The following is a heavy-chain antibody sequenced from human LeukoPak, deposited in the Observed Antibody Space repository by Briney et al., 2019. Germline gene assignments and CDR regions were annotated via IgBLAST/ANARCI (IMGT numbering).Heavy chain of an antibody. Sequence: GASVKVSCKASGGTFSSYAISWVRQAPGQGLEWMGGIIPIFGTANYAQKFQGRVTITADESTSTAYMELSSLRSEDTAVYYCARDRIAAAGDPFDYWGQGTLVTVSS. CDR2: IIPIFGTA. D-gene: IGHD6-13*01. V-gene: IGHV1-69*13. J-gene: IGHJ4*02. CDR1: GGTFSSYA. CDR3: ARDRIAAAGDPFDY.